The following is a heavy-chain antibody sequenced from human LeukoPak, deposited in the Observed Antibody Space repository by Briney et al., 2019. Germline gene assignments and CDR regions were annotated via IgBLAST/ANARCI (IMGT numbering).Heavy chain of an antibody. Sequence: PGGSLRLSCAASGFTFSRFAIHWVRQAPGRGLEWVTFISSDVNNQYYADSVKGRFTISRDNSKNTLYLQMNSLRPEDTAVYYCARREDCVGASCFDAFDYWGQGTLVTVSS. J-gene: IGHJ4*02. CDR3: ARREDCVGASCFDAFDY. CDR2: ISSDVNNQ. CDR1: GFTFSRFA. V-gene: IGHV3-30-3*01. D-gene: IGHD2-15*01.